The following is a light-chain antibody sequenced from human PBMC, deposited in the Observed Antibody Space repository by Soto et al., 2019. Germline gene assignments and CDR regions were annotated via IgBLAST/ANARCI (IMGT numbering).Light chain of an antibody. J-gene: IGKJ1*01. V-gene: IGKV1-5*03. CDR2: KAS. Sequence: DIQMTQSPSTLSASVGDRVTITCRASQSINNWLAWYQQKPGEAPKLFIFKASTLEIGVPSRFSGSGSGTEFTLSISSLQPDDFATYFCQQYESFPRTFGQGTKVEIK. CDR1: QSINNW. CDR3: QQYESFPRT.